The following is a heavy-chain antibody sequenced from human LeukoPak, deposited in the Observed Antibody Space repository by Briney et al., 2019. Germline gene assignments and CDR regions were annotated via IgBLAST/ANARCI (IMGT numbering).Heavy chain of an antibody. CDR1: GFTFSNYA. J-gene: IGHJ3*02. CDR3: ARGFRYYDGIVAFDI. CDR2: IWYDGSDK. Sequence: RGRSLRLSCAASGFTFSNYAFHWVRQAPGKGLEWVAVIWYDGSDKYYADSVKGRFSISRDNSKNTVYLQMNSLRAEDTAVYYCARGFRYYDGIVAFDIWGQATMV. D-gene: IGHD3-22*01. V-gene: IGHV3-33*01.